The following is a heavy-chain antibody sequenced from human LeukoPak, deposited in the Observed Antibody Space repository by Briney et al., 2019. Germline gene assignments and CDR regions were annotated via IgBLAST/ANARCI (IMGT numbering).Heavy chain of an antibody. CDR1: GYTFTNYW. CDR2: IYPSDSDT. J-gene: IGHJ4*02. D-gene: IGHD6-13*01. Sequence: GESLKISCKGSGYTFTNYWIGWVRQMPGKGPEWMGLIYPSDSDTRYSPSFQGQVTISADKSISTAYLQWSSLKASDTAMYYCARGGSSWAPVYYYFDYWGQGTLVTVSS. V-gene: IGHV5-51*01. CDR3: ARGGSSWAPVYYYFDY.